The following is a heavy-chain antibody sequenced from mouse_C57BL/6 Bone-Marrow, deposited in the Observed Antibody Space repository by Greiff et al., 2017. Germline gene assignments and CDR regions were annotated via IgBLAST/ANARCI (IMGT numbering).Heavy chain of an antibody. CDR3: APNWMDY. J-gene: IGHJ4*01. Sequence: DVQLQQSGPELVKPGASVKISCKASGYTFTDYYMNWVKQSHGKSLEWIGDINPNNGGTSYNQKFKGKATLTVDKSSSTAYMELRSLTSEDSAVYYCAPNWMDYWGQGTSVTVSS. CDR2: INPNNGGT. V-gene: IGHV1-26*01. CDR1: GYTFTDYY. D-gene: IGHD4-1*02.